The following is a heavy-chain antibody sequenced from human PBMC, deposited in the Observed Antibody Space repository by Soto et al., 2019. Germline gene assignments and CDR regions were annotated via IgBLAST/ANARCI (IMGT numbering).Heavy chain of an antibody. V-gene: IGHV3-21*01. CDR2: ISSSSSYI. CDR3: XXXXWARYFDL. CDR1: GFTFSSYS. Sequence: EVQLVESGGGLVKPGGSLRLSCAASGFTFSSYSMNWVRQAPGKGLEWVSSISSSSSYIYYADSVKGRFTISRDNAKNSXXXXMXSXXXXXXXXXXXXXXXWARYFDLWGRGTLVTVSS. J-gene: IGHJ2*01. D-gene: IGHD3-16*01.